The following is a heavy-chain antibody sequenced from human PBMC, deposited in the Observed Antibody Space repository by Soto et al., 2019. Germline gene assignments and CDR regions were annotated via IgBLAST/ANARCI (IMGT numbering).Heavy chain of an antibody. CDR2: IIPILGIA. D-gene: IGHD3-9*01. V-gene: IGHV1-69*04. Sequence: QGHECMGRIIPILGIADYAQKFQGRVTITADKSTSTAYMELSSLRSEDTAVYYCARAAEPYYDILTGPSYYMDVWGKGTTVTVFS. CDR3: ARAAEPYYDILTGPSYYMDV. J-gene: IGHJ6*03.